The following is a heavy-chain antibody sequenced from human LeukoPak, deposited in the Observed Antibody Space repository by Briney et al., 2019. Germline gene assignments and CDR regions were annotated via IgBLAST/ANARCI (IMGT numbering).Heavy chain of an antibody. CDR1: GYTFTSYD. CDR3: ARSRSGYDGWFDP. D-gene: IGHD5-12*01. V-gene: IGHV1-8*01. Sequence: ASVKVSCKASGYTFTSYDINWVRQAPGQGLEWMGWMNPNSGNTGYAQKFQGRVTMTRNTSISTAYMELSSLRSEDTAVYYCARSRSGYDGWFDPWGQGTLVTVSS. CDR2: MNPNSGNT. J-gene: IGHJ5*02.